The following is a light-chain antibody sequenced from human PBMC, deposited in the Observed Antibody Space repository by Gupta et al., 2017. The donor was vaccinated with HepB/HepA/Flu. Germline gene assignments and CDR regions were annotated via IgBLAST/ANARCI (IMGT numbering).Light chain of an antibody. Sequence: QSVLTQPPSVSAAPGQKVTISCSGSSSNIGNSYVSWYQQCPGTAPKLLIFENNKRPSGIPDRFSGSKSGTSATLVITGLQTGDEADYYCGTWDSSLSAGVFGGGTKLTVL. CDR3: GTWDSSLSAGV. V-gene: IGLV1-51*02. CDR1: SSNIGNSY. J-gene: IGLJ2*01. CDR2: ENN.